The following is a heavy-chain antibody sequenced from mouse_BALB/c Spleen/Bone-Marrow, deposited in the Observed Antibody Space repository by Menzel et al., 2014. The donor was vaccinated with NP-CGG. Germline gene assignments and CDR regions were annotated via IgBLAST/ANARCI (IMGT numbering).Heavy chain of an antibody. J-gene: IGHJ2*01. CDR2: IWADGST. D-gene: IGHD1-2*01. CDR3: ARSHYPYYFDY. CDR1: GFSLTSYG. V-gene: IGHV2-9*02. Sequence: VKLMESGPGLVAPSQSLSITCTVSGFSLTSYGVHWVRQPPGKGLEWLGVIWADGSTNYNSALMSRLSISKDNSKSQVFLKMNSLQTEDTAMYYCARSHYPYYFDYWGQGTTLTVSS.